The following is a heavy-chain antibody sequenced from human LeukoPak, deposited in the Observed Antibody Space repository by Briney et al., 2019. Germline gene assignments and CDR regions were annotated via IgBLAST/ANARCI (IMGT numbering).Heavy chain of an antibody. CDR3: GSCVWSRRFAP. D-gene: IGHD1-14*01. CDR1: HESLYGYY. J-gene: IGHJ5*02. CDR2: MNDRGRT. Sequence: SETLSLTCAVYHESLYGYYWSWIRQPPGKGLEWIGEMNDRGRTTYNPSLESRATISAETSKNQFSLKLTSVTAADTAVYYCGSCVWSRRFAPWGQGTPVIVSS. V-gene: IGHV4-34*01.